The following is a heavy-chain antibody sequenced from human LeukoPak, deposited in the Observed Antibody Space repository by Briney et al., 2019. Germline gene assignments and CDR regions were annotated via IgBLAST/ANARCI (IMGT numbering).Heavy chain of an antibody. V-gene: IGHV4-34*01. CDR1: GGSFSGYY. CDR3: ARGLPDYFDY. J-gene: IGHJ4*02. CDR2: INHSGST. Sequence: SETLSLTCAVYGGSFSGYYWSWIRQPPGKGLEWIWEINHSGSTNYNPSLKSRVTISVDTSKNQFSLKLSSVTAADTAVYYCARGLPDYFDYWGQGTLVTVSS.